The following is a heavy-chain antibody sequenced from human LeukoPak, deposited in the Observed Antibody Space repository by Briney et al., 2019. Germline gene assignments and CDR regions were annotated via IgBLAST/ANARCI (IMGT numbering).Heavy chain of an antibody. CDR2: IIPIFGTA. CDR1: GGTFSSYA. V-gene: IGHV1-69*06. J-gene: IGHJ5*02. CDR3: VRDHVSPGLSNWFDP. Sequence: GASVKVSCKASGGTFSSYAISWVRQAPGQGLEWMGGIIPIFGTANYAQKFQGRVTITADKSTSTAYMELSSLRSEDTAMYYCVRDHVSPGLSNWFDPWGQGTLVTVSS. D-gene: IGHD3-16*01.